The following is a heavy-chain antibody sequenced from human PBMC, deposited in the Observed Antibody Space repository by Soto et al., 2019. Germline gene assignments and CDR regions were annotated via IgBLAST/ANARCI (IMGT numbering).Heavy chain of an antibody. Sequence: GASVKVSCKASGFTFTSSAVQWVRQARGQRLEWIGWIVVGSGNTNYAQKFQERVTITRDMSTSTAYMELSSLRSEDTAVYYCAAGGFSSWYPTEAFDIWGQGTMVTVSS. CDR1: GFTFTSSA. J-gene: IGHJ3*02. CDR2: IVVGSGNT. CDR3: AAGGFSSWYPTEAFDI. D-gene: IGHD6-13*01. V-gene: IGHV1-58*01.